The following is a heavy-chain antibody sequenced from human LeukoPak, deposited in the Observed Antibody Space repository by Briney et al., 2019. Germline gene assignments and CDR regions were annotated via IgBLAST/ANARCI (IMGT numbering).Heavy chain of an antibody. D-gene: IGHD6-19*01. CDR2: IWYDGSNK. Sequence: GGSLRLSCAASGFTFSSYGMHWVRQAPGKGLEWVAVIWYDGSNKYYADSVKGRFTISRDNSKNTLYLQMNSLRAEDTAVYCCAKPGGAYSSGWYPLDYWGQGTLVTVSS. CDR1: GFTFSSYG. CDR3: AKPGGAYSSGWYPLDY. J-gene: IGHJ4*02. V-gene: IGHV3-33*06.